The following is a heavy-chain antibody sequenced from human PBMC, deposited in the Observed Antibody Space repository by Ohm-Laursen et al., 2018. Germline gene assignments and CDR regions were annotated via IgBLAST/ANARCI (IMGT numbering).Heavy chain of an antibody. V-gene: IGHV4-59*01. J-gene: IGHJ6*02. CDR2: IYYSGST. Sequence: SETLSLTCTVSGGSLRNYYWSWIRQPPGKGLEWIGYIYYSGSTNYNPSLKSRVTISVDTSKNQFSLKLTSVTAADTAVYYCARDLIAYCPTTSCDNFGMDVWGQGTTVTVSS. CDR1: GGSLRNYY. D-gene: IGHD2-2*01. CDR3: ARDLIAYCPTTSCDNFGMDV.